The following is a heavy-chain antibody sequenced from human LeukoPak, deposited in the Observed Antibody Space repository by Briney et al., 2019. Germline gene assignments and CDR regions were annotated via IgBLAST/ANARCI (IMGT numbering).Heavy chain of an antibody. J-gene: IGHJ4*02. V-gene: IGHV4-61*01. Sequence: PSETLSLTCTVSGGSVTSSSYFWSWIRQPPGKGLEWIGYIYYSGSTNYNPSLKSRVTISVDTSKNQFSLKLSSVTAADTAVYYCARANGGRWFHYYDSSGTPGFDYWGQGTLVTVSS. CDR1: GGSVTSSSYF. CDR3: ARANGGRWFHYYDSSGTPGFDY. CDR2: IYYSGST. D-gene: IGHD3-22*01.